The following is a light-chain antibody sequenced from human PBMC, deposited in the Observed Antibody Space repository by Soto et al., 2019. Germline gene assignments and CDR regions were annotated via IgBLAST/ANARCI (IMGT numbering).Light chain of an antibody. CDR2: GAS. J-gene: IGKJ4*01. CDR3: QHRSNWPLT. CDR1: QSVSSSY. V-gene: IGKV3D-20*02. Sequence: EIVLTQSPGTLSLSPGERATLSCRASQSVSSSYLAWYQQKPGQAPRLLISGASGRATGIPVRFSGSGSGTDFTLTISSLEPEDFAVYYCQHRSNWPLTFGGGTKVDIK.